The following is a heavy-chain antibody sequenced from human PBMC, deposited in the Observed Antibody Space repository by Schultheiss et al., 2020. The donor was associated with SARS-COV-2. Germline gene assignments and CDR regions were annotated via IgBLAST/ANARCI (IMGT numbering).Heavy chain of an antibody. CDR3: ARDGWELRAFDI. CDR1: GYTFTSYD. V-gene: IGHV1-8*01. Sequence: ASVKVSCKASGYTFTSYDINWVRQATGQGLEWMGWMNPNSGNTGYAQKFQGRVTMTRNTSISTAYMELSSLRSEDTAVYYCARDGWELRAFDIWGQGTMVTVSS. J-gene: IGHJ3*02. D-gene: IGHD1-26*01. CDR2: MNPNSGNT.